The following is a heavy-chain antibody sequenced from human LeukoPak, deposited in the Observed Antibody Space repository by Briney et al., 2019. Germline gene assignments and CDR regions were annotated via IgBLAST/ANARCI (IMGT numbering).Heavy chain of an antibody. CDR1: GYTFTSYA. CDR2: INAGNGNT. D-gene: IGHD3-22*01. J-gene: IGHJ3*02. V-gene: IGHV1-3*01. CDR3: RSAGYYDSSGYYFDAFDI. Sequence: ASVKVSCKASGYTFTSYAMHWVRQAPGQRLEWMGWINAGNGNTKYSQKFQGRVTITRDTSASTAYMELSSLRSEGTAVYYCRSAGYYDSSGYYFDAFDIWGQGTMVTVSS.